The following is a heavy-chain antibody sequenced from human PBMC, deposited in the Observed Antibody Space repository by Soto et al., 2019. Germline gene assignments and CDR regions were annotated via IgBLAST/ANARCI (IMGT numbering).Heavy chain of an antibody. CDR2: IWYDGSKK. Sequence: QVQVVESGGGVVQPGRSLRLSCAASGFTFSSFGMHWVRQAPGKGLEWVSLIWYDGSKKSYGDSVKGRFTISRDNSRNTVYLQMNSLRDDDTAVYYCARDASYYNLWSGYYPSRNGMDVWGQGTTVTVSS. CDR3: ARDASYYNLWSGYYPSRNGMDV. V-gene: IGHV3-33*01. J-gene: IGHJ6*02. CDR1: GFTFSSFG. D-gene: IGHD3-3*01.